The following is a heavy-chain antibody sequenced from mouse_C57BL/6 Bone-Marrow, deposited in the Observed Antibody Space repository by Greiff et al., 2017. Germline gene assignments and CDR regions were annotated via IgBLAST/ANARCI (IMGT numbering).Heavy chain of an antibody. Sequence: QVQLQQPGAELVRPGTSVKLSCKASGYTFTSYCMHWVKQRPGQGLEWIGVIDPSDSYTNYNQKFKGKATLTVDTSSSTAYMQLSSLTSEDSAVYYCARGGDGYYVDWYFDVWGTGTTVTVSS. CDR1: GYTFTSYC. CDR2: IDPSDSYT. J-gene: IGHJ1*03. V-gene: IGHV1-59*01. CDR3: ARGGDGYYVDWYFDV. D-gene: IGHD2-3*01.